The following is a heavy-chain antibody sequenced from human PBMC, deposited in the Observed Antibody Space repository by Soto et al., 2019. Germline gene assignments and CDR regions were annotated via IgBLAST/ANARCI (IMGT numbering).Heavy chain of an antibody. D-gene: IGHD3-10*01. Sequence: ASVKVSCKASGYTFTSYGISWVRQAPGQGLEWMGWISAYNGNTNYAQKLQGRVTMTTDTSTGTAYMELRSLRSDDTAVYYCARDYRRITMVRGVIITLGYWGQGTLVTVSS. V-gene: IGHV1-18*01. CDR1: GYTFTSYG. J-gene: IGHJ4*02. CDR3: ARDYRRITMVRGVIITLGY. CDR2: ISAYNGNT.